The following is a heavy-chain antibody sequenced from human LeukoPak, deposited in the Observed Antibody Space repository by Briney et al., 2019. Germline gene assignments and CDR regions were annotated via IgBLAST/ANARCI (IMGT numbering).Heavy chain of an antibody. CDR3: ARGENFCSGGSCYPEYVDY. CDR1: GYTFTSYG. D-gene: IGHD2-15*01. V-gene: IGHV1-18*01. J-gene: IGHJ4*02. Sequence: ASVKVSCKASGYTFTSYGISWVRQAPGQGLEWMGWISAYNGNTNYAQKLQGRVTMTTDTSTSTAYMELRSLRSDDTAVYYCARGENFCSGGSCYPEYVDYWGQGTLVTVSS. CDR2: ISAYNGNT.